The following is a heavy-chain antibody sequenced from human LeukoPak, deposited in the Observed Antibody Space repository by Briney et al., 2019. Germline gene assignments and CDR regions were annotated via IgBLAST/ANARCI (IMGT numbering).Heavy chain of an antibody. Sequence: PSQTLSLTCTLSGGSISSYYWSWIRQPPGEGLEWIGYIYYSGSTNYNPSLKSRVTISVNTPKNQFSLKLSTVTAAATAVYYCARDESSSWYGRGGGGYYYMDVWGKGTTVTVSS. V-gene: IGHV4-59*01. J-gene: IGHJ6*03. CDR2: IYYSGST. CDR1: GGSISSYY. CDR3: ARDESSSWYGRGGGGYYYMDV. D-gene: IGHD6-13*01.